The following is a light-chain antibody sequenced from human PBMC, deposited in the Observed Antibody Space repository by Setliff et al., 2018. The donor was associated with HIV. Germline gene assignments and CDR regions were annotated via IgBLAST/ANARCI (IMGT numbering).Light chain of an antibody. CDR2: SNN. V-gene: IGLV1-44*01. Sequence: QSALTQPPSTSGTPGQRVTISCSGGSSNIGSNTVNWYQQFPGTAPKLLIYSNNQRPSGVPDRFSGSKSGTSASLAISGLQPDDEADYYCCSYAGSTTFDVFGTGTKVTVL. CDR3: CSYAGSTTFDV. CDR1: SSNIGSNT. J-gene: IGLJ1*01.